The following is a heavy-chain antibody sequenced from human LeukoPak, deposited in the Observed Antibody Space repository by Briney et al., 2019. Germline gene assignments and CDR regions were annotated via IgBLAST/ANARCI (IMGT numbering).Heavy chain of an antibody. CDR2: IIPIFGTA. J-gene: IGHJ6*02. CDR3: ARSLSWNYYYYGMDV. Sequence: SVKVSCKASGGTFSSYAISWVRQAPGQGLEWMGGIIPIFGTANYAQKFPGRVTMTRNTSISTAYMKLSSLRSEDTAVYYCARSLSWNYYYYGMDVWGQGTTVTVSS. V-gene: IGHV1-69*05. CDR1: GGTFSSYA. D-gene: IGHD3-16*02.